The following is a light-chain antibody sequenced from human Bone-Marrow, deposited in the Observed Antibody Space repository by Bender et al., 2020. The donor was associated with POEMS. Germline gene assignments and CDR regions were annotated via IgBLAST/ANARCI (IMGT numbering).Light chain of an antibody. J-gene: IGLJ3*02. CDR2: QDN. CDR1: KLGDRY. V-gene: IGLV3-1*01. CDR3: QSYDSSLSGWV. Sequence: SYDLTQPPSVSVPPGQTGTITCSGFKLGDRYVCWYQQRPGQSPVLVIYQDNLRPSGIPERFSGSNSGDTATLTISGTQAVDEADYYCQSYDSSLSGWVFGGGTKLTVL.